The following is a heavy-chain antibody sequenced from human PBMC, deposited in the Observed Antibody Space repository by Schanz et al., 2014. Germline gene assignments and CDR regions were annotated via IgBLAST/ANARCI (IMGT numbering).Heavy chain of an antibody. J-gene: IGHJ3*02. CDR3: VTEKRMESGTWAKAFDI. CDR1: GYSFTTYD. V-gene: IGHV1-8*01. CDR2: MNPTTGNR. Sequence: QVQLVQSGAEVKKPGASVRVSCKASGYSFTTYDVNWVRQATGQGLEWMGWMNPTTGNRGYAQNFQGRVTMTRDTSTSTVYMELSSLRSEDTAMYYCVTEKRMESGTWAKAFDIWGQGTWVTVSS. D-gene: IGHD3-3*01.